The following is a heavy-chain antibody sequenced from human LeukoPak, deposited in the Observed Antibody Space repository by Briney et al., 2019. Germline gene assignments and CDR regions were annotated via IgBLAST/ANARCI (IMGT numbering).Heavy chain of an antibody. V-gene: IGHV4-38-2*01. CDR2: IYHTGSS. Sequence: SETLSLTCAVSGYSINIGSYWGWIRQSPGKGLEWIGSIYHTGSSYYNPSLKSRVTISVDTSKNQFSLKLSSVTAADTAVYFCARVGGPFNIWGQGTMVTVSS. D-gene: IGHD3-16*01. J-gene: IGHJ3*02. CDR1: GYSINIGSY. CDR3: ARVGGPFNI.